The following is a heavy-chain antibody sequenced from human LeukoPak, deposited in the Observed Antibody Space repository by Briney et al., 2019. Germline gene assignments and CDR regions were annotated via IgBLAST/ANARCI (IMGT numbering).Heavy chain of an antibody. D-gene: IGHD4-17*01. CDR2: ISSSSSYI. CDR3: ARGGFKETTLDY. CDR1: GFTFTSYW. V-gene: IGHV3-21*01. J-gene: IGHJ4*02. Sequence: GGSLRLSCAASGFTFTSYWMSWVRQAPGKGLEWVSSISSSSSYIYYADSVKGRFTISRDNAKNSLYLQMNSLRAEDTAVYYCARGGFKETTLDYWGQGTLVTVSS.